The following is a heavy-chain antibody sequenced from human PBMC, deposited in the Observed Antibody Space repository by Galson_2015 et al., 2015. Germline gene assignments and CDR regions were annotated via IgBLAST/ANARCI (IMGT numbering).Heavy chain of an antibody. D-gene: IGHD3-3*01. CDR3: ARQILDYDFWSGYYPTNFDY. CDR2: ISSTTTYI. V-gene: IGHV3-21*01. Sequence: LRLSCAASEFTFSSYYMSWVRQAPGKGLEWVSSISSTTTYIYYADSVKGRFTISRDNAKNSLYLQMNSLRAEDTAVYYCARQILDYDFWSGYYPTNFDYWGQGTLVTVSS. J-gene: IGHJ4*02. CDR1: EFTFSSYY.